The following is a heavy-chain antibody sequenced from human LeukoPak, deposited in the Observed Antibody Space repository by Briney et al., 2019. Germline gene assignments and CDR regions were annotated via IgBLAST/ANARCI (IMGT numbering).Heavy chain of an antibody. J-gene: IGHJ6*03. CDR3: ATLGYCSGGSCPILNYYYYYMDV. V-gene: IGHV1-2*02. CDR2: INPNSGGT. D-gene: IGHD2-15*01. CDR1: GYTFTGYY. Sequence: ASVKVSCKASGYTFTGYYMHWVRQAPGQGLEWMGWINPNSGGTNYAQKFQGRVTMTRDTSISTAYMELSRLRSDDTAVYYCATLGYCSGGSCPILNYYYYYMDVWGKGTTVTVSS.